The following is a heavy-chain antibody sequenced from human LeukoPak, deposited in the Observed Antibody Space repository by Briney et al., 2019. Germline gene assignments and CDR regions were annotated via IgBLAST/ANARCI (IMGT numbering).Heavy chain of an antibody. CDR3: ARDLEDIVVVPAARYYYYYMDV. CDR2: MNPNSGGT. J-gene: IGHJ6*03. D-gene: IGHD2-2*01. V-gene: IGHV1-2*02. Sequence: ASVKVSCKASGYTFTSYDINWVRQATGQGLEWMGWMNPNSGGTNYAQKFQGRVTMTRDTSISTAYMELSRLRSDDTAVYYCARDLEDIVVVPAARYYYYYMDVWGKGTTVTVSS. CDR1: GYTFTSYD.